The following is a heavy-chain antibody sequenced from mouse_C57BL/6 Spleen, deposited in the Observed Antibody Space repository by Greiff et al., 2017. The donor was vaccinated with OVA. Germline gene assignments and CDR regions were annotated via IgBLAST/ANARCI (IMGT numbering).Heavy chain of an antibody. CDR1: GYAFSSYW. J-gene: IGHJ4*01. Sequence: LVESGAELVKPGASVKISCKASGYAFSSYWMNWVKQRPGKGLEWIGQIYPGDGDTNYNGKFKGKATLTADKSSSTAYMQLSSLTSEDSAVYFCAITTVANRGYAMDYWGQGTSVTVSS. D-gene: IGHD1-1*01. CDR2: IYPGDGDT. CDR3: AITTVANRGYAMDY. V-gene: IGHV1-80*01.